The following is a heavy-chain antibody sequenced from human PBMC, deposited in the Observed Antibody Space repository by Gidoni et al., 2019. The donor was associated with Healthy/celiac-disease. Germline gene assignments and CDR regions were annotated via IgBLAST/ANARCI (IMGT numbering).Heavy chain of an antibody. CDR2: ISWNSGSI. J-gene: IGHJ3*02. CDR3: AKPHSGYDYLDAFDI. V-gene: IGHV3-9*01. CDR1: GFTFAYYA. D-gene: IGHD5-12*01. Sequence: EVQLVESGGGWVQPGRSLRPSCAASGFTFAYYAMHWVRQAPGKGLEWVSGISWNSGSIGYADSVKGRFTISRDNAKNSLYLQMNSLRAEDTALYYCAKPHSGYDYLDAFDIWGQGTMVTVSS.